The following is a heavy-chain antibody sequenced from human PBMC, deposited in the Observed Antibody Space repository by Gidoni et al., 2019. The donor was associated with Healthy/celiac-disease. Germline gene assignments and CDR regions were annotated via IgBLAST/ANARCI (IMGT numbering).Heavy chain of an antibody. CDR2: ISYDGSNK. V-gene: IGHV3-30*18. J-gene: IGHJ4*02. D-gene: IGHD2-2*01. Sequence: QVQLVESGGGVVQPGRSLRLSCAASGFTFSSYGMHWVRQAPGKGLEWVAVISYDGSNKYYADSVKGRFTISRDNSKNTLYLQMNSLRAEDTAVYYCANGPKRGPIVVVPGGSELDYWGQGTLVTVSS. CDR3: ANGPKRGPIVVVPGGSELDY. CDR1: GFTFSSYG.